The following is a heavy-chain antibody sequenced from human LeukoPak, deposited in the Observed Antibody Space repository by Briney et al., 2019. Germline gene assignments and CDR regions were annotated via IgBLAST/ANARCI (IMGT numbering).Heavy chain of an antibody. J-gene: IGHJ4*02. CDR3: ARGGYSYGYIDY. CDR1: GFTFSSYW. D-gene: IGHD5-18*01. V-gene: IGHV3-74*01. CDR2: INSDGSST. Sequence: GGSLRLSCAASGFTFSSYWMHWVRQAPGKGLVWVSRINSDGSSTSYAGSVKGRFTISRDNAKNTLYLQMNSLRAEDTAVYYCARGGYSYGYIDYWGQGTLVTVSS.